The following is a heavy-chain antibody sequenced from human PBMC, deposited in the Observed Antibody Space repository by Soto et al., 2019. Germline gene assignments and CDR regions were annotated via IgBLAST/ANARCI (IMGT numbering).Heavy chain of an antibody. CDR2: ISSSGSTI. CDR3: ARNPSRLVYSYDY. Sequence: QVQLVESGGGLVKPGGSLRLSCAASGFTFSDYYMSWIRQAPGQGLEWVSYISSSGSTIYYADSVKGRFTVSRDNAKNSLYLQMNSLRAEDTAVYYGARNPSRLVYSYDYWGQGTLVTVSS. J-gene: IGHJ4*02. V-gene: IGHV3-11*01. D-gene: IGHD5-18*01. CDR1: GFTFSDYY.